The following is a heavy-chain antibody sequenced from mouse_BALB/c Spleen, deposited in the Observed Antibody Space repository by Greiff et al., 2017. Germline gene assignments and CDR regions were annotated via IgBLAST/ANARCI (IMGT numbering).Heavy chain of an antibody. Sequence: EVQLQQSGAELVRSGASVKLSCTASGFNIKDYYMHWVKQRPEQGLEWIGWIDPENGDTEYAPKFQGKATMTADTSSNTAYLQLSSLTSEDTAVYYCNADSSGHVYAMDYWGQGTSVTVSS. D-gene: IGHD3-2*01. J-gene: IGHJ4*01. CDR2: IDPENGDT. CDR1: GFNIKDYY. V-gene: IGHV14-4*02. CDR3: NADSSGHVYAMDY.